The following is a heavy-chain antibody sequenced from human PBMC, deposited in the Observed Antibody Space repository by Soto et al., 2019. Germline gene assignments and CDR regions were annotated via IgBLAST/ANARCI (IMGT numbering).Heavy chain of an antibody. D-gene: IGHD6-19*01. CDR2: IKRKRDGGTT. V-gene: IGHV3-15*01. CDR3: PTSGSGWDYFDY. J-gene: IGHJ4*02. CDR1: GFSFTNAW. Sequence: EVQVVESGGGLVKPGGSLRLSCAWSGFSFTNAWMSWVRQAPGKGLEWVGRIKRKRDGGTTDYDAFVKGRFTISRDDSKHTLYLQMNSLKTEDTAIYYCPTSGSGWDYFDYWGQGILVTVSS.